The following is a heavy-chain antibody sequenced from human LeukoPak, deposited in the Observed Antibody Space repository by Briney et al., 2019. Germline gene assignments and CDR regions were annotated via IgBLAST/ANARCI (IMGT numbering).Heavy chain of an antibody. CDR3: ARETYCGGDCYGYDY. CDR2: IYYSGST. Sequence: SETLSLTCAVYGGSFSGYYWSWIRQPPGKGLEWIGYIYYSGSTYYNPSLKSRVTISVDTSKNQFSLKLSSVTAADTAVYYCARETYCGGDCYGYDYWGQGTLVTVSS. J-gene: IGHJ4*02. CDR1: GGSFSGYY. V-gene: IGHV4-30-4*08. D-gene: IGHD2-21*01.